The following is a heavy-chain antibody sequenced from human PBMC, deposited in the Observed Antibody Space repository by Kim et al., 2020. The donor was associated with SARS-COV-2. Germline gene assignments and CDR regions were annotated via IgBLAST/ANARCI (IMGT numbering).Heavy chain of an antibody. Sequence: GGSLRLSCAASGFTFSSYAMSWVRQAPGKGLEWVSVIYSGGSSTYYADSVKGRFTISRDNSQNTLYLQMNSLRAEDTAVYYCAKGDSAAAGHGLDYWGQGTLVTVSS. J-gene: IGHJ4*02. CDR1: GFTFSSYA. CDR3: AKGDSAAAGHGLDY. D-gene: IGHD6-13*01. V-gene: IGHV3-23*03. CDR2: IYSGGSST.